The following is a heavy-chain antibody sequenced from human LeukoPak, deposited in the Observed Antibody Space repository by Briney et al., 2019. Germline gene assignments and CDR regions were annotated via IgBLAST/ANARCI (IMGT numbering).Heavy chain of an antibody. V-gene: IGHV4-4*09. CDR1: GGFSSFYY. CDR2: IHTSGST. CDR3: ARPGQSSWWVYFNY. D-gene: IGHD2-15*01. J-gene: IGHJ4*02. Sequence: SETLSLTCTVSGGFSSFYYWTWIRQPPGKGLEWIGNIHTSGSTDYSPSLKSRVTMLIDTSKNQFSLRLSSVTAADTAVYYCARPGQSSWWVYFNYWGQGTLVTVSS.